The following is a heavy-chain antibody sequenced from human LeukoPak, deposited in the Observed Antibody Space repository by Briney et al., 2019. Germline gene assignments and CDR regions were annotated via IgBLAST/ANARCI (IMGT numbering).Heavy chain of an antibody. CDR1: GFTFSNYW. V-gene: IGHV3-7*01. Sequence: GGSLRLSCAASGFTFSNYWMSWVRQAPGKGLEWVVNIKQDGSEKYYVDSGKGRFTISRDNAKNSLYLQMNSLRAEDTAVYYCARDGVFRSSAPDYWGQGTLVTVSS. D-gene: IGHD6-6*01. CDR2: IKQDGSEK. CDR3: ARDGVFRSSAPDY. J-gene: IGHJ4*02.